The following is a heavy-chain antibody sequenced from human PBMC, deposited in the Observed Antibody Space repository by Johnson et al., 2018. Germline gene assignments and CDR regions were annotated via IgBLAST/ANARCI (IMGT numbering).Heavy chain of an antibody. CDR2: ISYDGRNK. V-gene: IGHV3-30*04. Sequence: VQLVESGGGVVQPGRSLXLACAASGFTFSRYALHWVRQAPGKGLEWVAVISYDGRNKYYADSVKGRLTISRDNSKNTLYLQMNSLRAEDTAVYFCARDPYFDTGYYYYYMDVWGKGTTVTVSS. CDR3: ARDPYFDTGYYYYYMDV. CDR1: GFTFSRYA. D-gene: IGHD3-22*01. J-gene: IGHJ6*03.